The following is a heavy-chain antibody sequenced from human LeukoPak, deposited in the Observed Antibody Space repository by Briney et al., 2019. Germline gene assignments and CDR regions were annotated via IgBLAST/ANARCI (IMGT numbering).Heavy chain of an antibody. Sequence: GGSLRLSCTASGFNFSTYWMTWVRQVPGKGLEWVANIKEDGSEIYYVDAVKGRFSISRDNARDSLYLQMTSLRDDDTSVYYCARDASALYWGRGTPVTVSS. D-gene: IGHD6-19*01. J-gene: IGHJ4*02. CDR2: IKEDGSEI. CDR3: ARDASALY. V-gene: IGHV3-7*01. CDR1: GFNFSTYW.